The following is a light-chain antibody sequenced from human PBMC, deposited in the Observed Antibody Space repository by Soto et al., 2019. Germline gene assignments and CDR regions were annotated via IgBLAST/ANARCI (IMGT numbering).Light chain of an antibody. Sequence: SYELTQPPSVSVAPGQTARITCGGDNIGRKSVHWYQQRPGQAPVLVVYDDDDRPSGIPDQFSGSNSGNTATLTISRVEAVDEADYYCQVWGDRSIDHPLFGGGTKLTVL. CDR1: NIGRKS. J-gene: IGLJ3*02. CDR3: QVWGDRSIDHPL. CDR2: DDD. V-gene: IGLV3-21*02.